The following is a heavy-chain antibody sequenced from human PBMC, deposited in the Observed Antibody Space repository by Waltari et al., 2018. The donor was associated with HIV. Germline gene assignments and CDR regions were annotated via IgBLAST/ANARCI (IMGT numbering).Heavy chain of an antibody. CDR3: ARGYSSSRWIPLYH. J-gene: IGHJ4*02. CDR1: GFTFSNFA. CDR2: FWSDGAEI. Sequence: QVQLVASGRGVVQPGPSLTLSCAVSGFTFSNFAIHWVRQSTGKGLEWLAVFWSDGAEISYADSVKGRFTVSKDSSQKTLYLHLTSLRAEDTALYYCARGYSSSRWIPLYHWGRGTLVTVSS. V-gene: IGHV3-33*01. D-gene: IGHD6-6*01.